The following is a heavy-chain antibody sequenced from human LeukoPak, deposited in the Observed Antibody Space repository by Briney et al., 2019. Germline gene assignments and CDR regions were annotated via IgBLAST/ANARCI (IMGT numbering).Heavy chain of an antibody. J-gene: IGHJ4*02. CDR1: GYTFTRYG. CDR2: ISAYNGNT. D-gene: IGHD6-6*01. CDR3: ARGSIAARSHPFDY. Sequence: ASVKVSCKASGYTFTRYGISWVRQAPGQGLEWMGWISAYNGNTNYAQRLQGRATVTTDTSTSTAYMELRSLRSDDTAVYYCARGSIAARSHPFDYWGQGTLVTVSS. V-gene: IGHV1-18*01.